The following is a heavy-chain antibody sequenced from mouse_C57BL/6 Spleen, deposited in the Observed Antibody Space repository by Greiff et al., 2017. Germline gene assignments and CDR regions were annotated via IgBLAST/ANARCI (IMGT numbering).Heavy chain of an antibody. J-gene: IGHJ2*01. CDR2: IYPRSGNT. V-gene: IGHV1-81*01. Sequence: VQLQQSGAELARPGASVKLSCKASGYTFTSYGISWVKQRTGQGLEWIGEIYPRSGNTYYNEKFKGKATLTADKSSSTAYMELRSLTSEDSAVYFCARGGSDCWGQGTTLTVSS. CDR3: ARGGSDC. CDR1: GYTFTSYG.